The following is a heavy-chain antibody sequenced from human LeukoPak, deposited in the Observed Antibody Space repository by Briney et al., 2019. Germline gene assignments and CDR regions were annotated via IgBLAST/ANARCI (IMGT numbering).Heavy chain of an antibody. V-gene: IGHV1-2*04. CDR3: ARERTVGYYYGSGSYDY. J-gene: IGHJ4*02. CDR2: INPNSGGT. D-gene: IGHD3-10*01. CDR1: GYTFTGYY. Sequence: ASVKASCKASGYTFTGYYMHWVRQAPGQGLEWMGWINPNSGGTNYAQKFQGWVTMTRDTSISTAYMELSRLRSDDTAVYYCARERTVGYYYGSGSYDYWGQGTLVTVSS.